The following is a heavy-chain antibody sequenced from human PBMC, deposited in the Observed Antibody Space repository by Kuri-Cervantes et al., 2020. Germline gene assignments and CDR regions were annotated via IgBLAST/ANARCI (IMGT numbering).Heavy chain of an antibody. CDR3: ASYCSGGSCYSGYFQH. Sequence: ASVKVSCKASGYTFTGYYMHWVRQATGQGLEWMGWMNPNSGNTGYAQKFQGRVTMTRNTSISTAYMELSSLRSADTAVYYCASYCSGGSCYSGYFQHWGQGTLVTVSS. D-gene: IGHD2-15*01. CDR1: GYTFTGYY. V-gene: IGHV1-8*02. CDR2: MNPNSGNT. J-gene: IGHJ1*01.